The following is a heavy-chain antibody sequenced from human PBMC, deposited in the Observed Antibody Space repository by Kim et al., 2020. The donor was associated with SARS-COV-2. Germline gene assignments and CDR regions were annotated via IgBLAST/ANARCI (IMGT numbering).Heavy chain of an antibody. CDR2: IWDDGINE. V-gene: IGHV3-33*01. Sequence: GGSLRLSCTASGFSFSSYGLHWVRQAPGKGLEWVAIIWDDGINENYADSVKGRFTIFRDNSKNTLYLQMNSLRAEDTAMYFCAREITVTTEYHFDSWGQG. J-gene: IGHJ4*02. D-gene: IGHD4-17*01. CDR1: GFSFSSYG. CDR3: AREITVTTEYHFDS.